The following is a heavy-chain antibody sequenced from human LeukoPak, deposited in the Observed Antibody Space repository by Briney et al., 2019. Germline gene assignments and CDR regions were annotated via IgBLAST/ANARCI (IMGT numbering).Heavy chain of an antibody. CDR3: AKRNYYGSGSPRALDMDV. CDR2: ISAYNGNT. CDR1: GYTFTSYG. V-gene: IGHV1-18*01. D-gene: IGHD3-10*01. Sequence: GASVKVSCKASGYTFTSYGISWVRQAPGQGLEWMGWISAYNGNTNYAQKLQGRATMTTDTSTSTAYMELRSLRSDDTAVYYCAKRNYYGSGSPRALDMDVWGKGTTVTVSS. J-gene: IGHJ6*04.